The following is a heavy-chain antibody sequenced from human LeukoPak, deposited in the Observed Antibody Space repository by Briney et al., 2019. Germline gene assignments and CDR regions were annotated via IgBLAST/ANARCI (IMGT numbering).Heavy chain of an antibody. V-gene: IGHV4-59*08. CDR3: ARSLVDTAMVDY. CDR2: IYYSGST. J-gene: IGHJ4*02. Sequence: PSETLSLTCTVSGGSISSYYWSWIRRPPGKGLEWIGYIYYSGSTNYNPSLKSRVTISVDTSKYQFSLKLSSVTAADTAVYYCARSLVDTAMVDYWGQGTLVTVSS. CDR1: GGSISSYY. D-gene: IGHD5-18*01.